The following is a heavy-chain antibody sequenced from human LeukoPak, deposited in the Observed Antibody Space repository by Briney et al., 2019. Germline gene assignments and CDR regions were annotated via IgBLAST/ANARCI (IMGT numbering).Heavy chain of an antibody. CDR3: ATPGKEYSSGPHDAFDI. D-gene: IGHD6-19*01. J-gene: IGHJ3*02. CDR2: INPSGGST. V-gene: IGHV1-46*01. CDR1: GYTFTSYY. Sequence: WASVKVSCKASGYTFTSYYMHWVRQAPGQGLEWMGIINPSGGSTSYAQKFQGRVTMTRDTSTSTVYMELSSLRSGDTAVYYCATPGKEYSSGPHDAFDIWGQAIMVTVSS.